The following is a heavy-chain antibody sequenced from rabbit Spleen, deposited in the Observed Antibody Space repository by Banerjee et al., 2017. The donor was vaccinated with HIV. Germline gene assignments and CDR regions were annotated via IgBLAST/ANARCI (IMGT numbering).Heavy chain of an antibody. V-gene: IGHV1S45*01. CDR2: INMVTGKS. J-gene: IGHJ4*01. CDR3: ARGSAAMTMMITGFYLNL. D-gene: IGHD2-1*01. Sequence: QEQLEESGGGLVKPEGSLTLTCKASGVSFNDKDVMCWVRQAPGKGLEWITCINMVTGKSVYASWAKGRFIMSRISSTTVTLQMTSLTAADTATYFCARGSAAMTMMITGFYLNLWGQGTLVTVS. CDR1: GVSFNDKDV.